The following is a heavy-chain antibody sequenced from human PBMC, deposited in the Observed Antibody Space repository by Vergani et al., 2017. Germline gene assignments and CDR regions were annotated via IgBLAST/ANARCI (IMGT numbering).Heavy chain of an antibody. CDR2: IWYDGSNK. CDR3: ARNYGSGSGPFDY. Sequence: QVQLVESGGGVVQPGRSLRLSCAASGFTFSSYGMHWVRQAPGKGLEWVAVIWYDGSNKYYADSVKGRFTISRDNSKNTLYLQMNSLRAEDTAVYYCARNYGSGSGPFDYWGQGTLVTVSS. CDR1: GFTFSSYG. J-gene: IGHJ4*02. V-gene: IGHV3-33*01. D-gene: IGHD3-10*01.